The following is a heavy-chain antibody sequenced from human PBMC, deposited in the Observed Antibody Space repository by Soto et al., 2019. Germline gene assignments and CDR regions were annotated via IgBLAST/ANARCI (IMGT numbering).Heavy chain of an antibody. D-gene: IGHD1-26*01. CDR1: GYTFTSYA. CDR2: INAGNGNT. J-gene: IGHJ5*02. CDR3: ARIKSRWELQAGGWFDP. V-gene: IGHV1-3*01. Sequence: ASVKVSCKASGYTFTSYAMHWVRQAPGQRLEWMGWINAGNGNTKYSQKFQGRVTITRDTSASTAYMELSSLRSEDTAVHYCARIKSRWELQAGGWFDPWGQGTLVTVSS.